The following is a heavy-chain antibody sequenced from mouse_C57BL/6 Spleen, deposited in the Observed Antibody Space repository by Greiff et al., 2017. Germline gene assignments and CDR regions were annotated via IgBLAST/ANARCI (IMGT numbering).Heavy chain of an antibody. D-gene: IGHD3-2*02. CDR2: INPSSGYT. Sequence: VQLHQSGAELAKPGASVKLSCKASGYTFTSYWMHWVKQRPGQGLEWIGYINPSSGYTKYNQKFKDKATLTADKSSSTAYMQLSSLPDDDSAVYYCASHSSGFAYWGQGTLVTVSA. V-gene: IGHV1-7*01. CDR3: ASHSSGFAY. CDR1: GYTFTSYW. J-gene: IGHJ3*01.